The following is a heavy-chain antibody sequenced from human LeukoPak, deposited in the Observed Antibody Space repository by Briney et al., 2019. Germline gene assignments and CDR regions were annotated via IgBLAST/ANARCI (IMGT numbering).Heavy chain of an antibody. CDR1: GYTFTSYG. CDR3: ERCAVATVTTSPGPGDY. CDR2: ISAYNGNT. V-gene: IGHV1-18*01. Sequence: ASVKVSCTASGYTFTSYGISWVRQAPGQGLEWMGWISAYNGNTNYAQKLQGRVTMTTDTSTSTAYMELRSLRSDDTAVYYCERCAVATVTTSPGPGDYWGQGTLVTVSS. J-gene: IGHJ4*02. D-gene: IGHD4-17*01.